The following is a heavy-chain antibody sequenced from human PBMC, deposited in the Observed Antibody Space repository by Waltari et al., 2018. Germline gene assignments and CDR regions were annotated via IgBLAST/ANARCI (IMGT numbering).Heavy chain of an antibody. CDR2: ISGNGFRT. CDR3: AKDFRDWHFDY. D-gene: IGHD2-21*02. Sequence: EVHLLESGGGLVQPGGSLRLSCGASGFTFSNYAMNWVRQAPGKGLEWVSSISGNGFRTYYADSVKGRFTISRDKSQNTLYLQMNSLRAEDTAVYYCAKDFRDWHFDYWGQGTLVTVSS. CDR1: GFTFSNYA. J-gene: IGHJ4*02. V-gene: IGHV3-23*01.